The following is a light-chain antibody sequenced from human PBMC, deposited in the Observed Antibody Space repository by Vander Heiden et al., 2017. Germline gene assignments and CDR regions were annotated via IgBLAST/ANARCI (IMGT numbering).Light chain of an antibody. J-gene: IGLJ2*01. CDR1: SSDVGGYNY. CDR2: EVT. CDR3: CSYAGRYSVL. Sequence: HSALTQPRSVSGSPGQSVTISCTGTSSDVGGYNYVSWYQQPPGKAPKVMIYEVTKRPSGVPDRFSGSKSGNTASLTISGLQAEDEADYYCCSYAGRYSVLFGGGTKLTVL. V-gene: IGLV2-11*01.